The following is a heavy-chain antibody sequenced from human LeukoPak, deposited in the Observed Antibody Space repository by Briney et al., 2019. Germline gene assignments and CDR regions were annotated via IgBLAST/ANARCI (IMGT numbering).Heavy chain of an antibody. D-gene: IGHD3-22*01. V-gene: IGHV3-30*02. Sequence: PGGSLRLSCAASGFTFSSYGMHWVRQAPGKGLEWVAFIRYDGSNKYYADSVKGRFTISRDNSKNTLYLQMNSLRAEGTAVYYCAKDEYYYDSSGFLNLFDYWGQGTLVTVSS. J-gene: IGHJ4*02. CDR2: IRYDGSNK. CDR3: AKDEYYYDSSGFLNLFDY. CDR1: GFTFSSYG.